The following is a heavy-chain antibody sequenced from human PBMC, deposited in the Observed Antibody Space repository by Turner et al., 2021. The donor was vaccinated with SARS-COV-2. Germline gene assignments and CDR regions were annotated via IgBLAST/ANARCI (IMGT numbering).Heavy chain of an antibody. J-gene: IGHJ4*02. V-gene: IGHV3-7*01. Sequence: ELQLVESAGASLQPGGSLRLSCAASGFTFSTNWMAWVRHAPGKGLEWVAHIRPDGSDKYYVGSVKGRFTISRDNVENSLFLQMNSLRAEDTAVYYCARHGDYCFAHWGQGTLLTVSS. CDR3: ARHGDYCFAH. CDR1: GFTFSTNW. D-gene: IGHD4-17*01. CDR2: IRPDGSDK.